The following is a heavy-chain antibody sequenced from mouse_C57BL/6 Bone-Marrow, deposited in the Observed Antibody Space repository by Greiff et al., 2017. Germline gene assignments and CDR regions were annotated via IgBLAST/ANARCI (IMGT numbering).Heavy chain of an antibody. D-gene: IGHD4-1*01. V-gene: IGHV6-3*01. CDR3: SGPFLTGKDY. Sequence: EVKLMEPGGGLVQPGGSMKLSCVASGFTFSNYWMNWVRQSPEKGLEWVAQISLTSGNYATHYAESVKGRFTISRDDSKSSVYLQRNNLRAEDTGIYYCSGPFLTGKDYWGQGTTLTVSS. CDR1: GFTFSNYW. CDR2: ISLTSGNYAT. J-gene: IGHJ2*01.